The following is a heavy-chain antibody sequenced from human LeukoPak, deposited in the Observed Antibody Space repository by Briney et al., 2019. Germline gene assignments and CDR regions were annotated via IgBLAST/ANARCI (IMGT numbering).Heavy chain of an antibody. V-gene: IGHV4-59*08. Sequence: SETLSLTCAVYGGSFSGYYWSWIRQPPGKGLEWIGYIYYSGSTNYNPSLKSRVTISVDTSKNQFSLKLSSVTAADTAVYYCARGPKVPAATIWFDPWGQGTLVTVSS. CDR2: IYYSGST. D-gene: IGHD2-2*01. CDR1: GGSFSGYY. J-gene: IGHJ5*02. CDR3: ARGPKVPAATIWFDP.